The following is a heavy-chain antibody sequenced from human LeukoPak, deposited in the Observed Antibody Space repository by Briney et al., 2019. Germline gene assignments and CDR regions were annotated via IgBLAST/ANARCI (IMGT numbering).Heavy chain of an antibody. D-gene: IGHD1-26*01. J-gene: IGHJ4*02. CDR2: ISGSSSSGRT. Sequence: GGPLRLSCAASGFTFSSYVVSWVRQAPGKGLEWVSAISGSSSSGRTFYADSVKGRFTISRDNSKNTLYLQMNSLRAEDTAIYYCAKMRWDLNYFDYWGQGTLVTVSS. CDR1: GFTFSSYV. V-gene: IGHV3-23*01. CDR3: AKMRWDLNYFDY.